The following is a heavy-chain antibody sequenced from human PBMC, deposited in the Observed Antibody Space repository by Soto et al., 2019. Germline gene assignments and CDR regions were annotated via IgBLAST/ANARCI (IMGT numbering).Heavy chain of an antibody. V-gene: IGHV1-18*01. Sequence: HLVQSGPEVKKPGASVSVSCRTSGDTFTHFGLSWVRQAPGQGLEWMGWIATYNSNRNYAQKSHGRLTLTTDTSTSTAYMELKSLGYDDTAVYYCARVVRGVVNWFDPWGQGTLVTVSS. J-gene: IGHJ5*02. CDR1: GDTFTHFG. D-gene: IGHD3-10*01. CDR3: ARVVRGVVNWFDP. CDR2: IATYNSNR.